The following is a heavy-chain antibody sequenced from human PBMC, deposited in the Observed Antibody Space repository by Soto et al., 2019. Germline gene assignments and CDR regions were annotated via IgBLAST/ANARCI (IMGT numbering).Heavy chain of an antibody. CDR3: AKCDGDYRYYYYGMDV. CDR2: ISGSGSST. V-gene: IGHV3-23*01. D-gene: IGHD2-21*01. Sequence: PGGSLRLSCAASGFAFSIYAMSWVRQAPGKGLEWVARISGSGSSTYSADSVKGRFTISRDNSKIMLYLQMNSLRAEDTAIYYCAKCDGDYRYYYYGMDVWGQGTTVTVSS. CDR1: GFAFSIYA. J-gene: IGHJ6*02.